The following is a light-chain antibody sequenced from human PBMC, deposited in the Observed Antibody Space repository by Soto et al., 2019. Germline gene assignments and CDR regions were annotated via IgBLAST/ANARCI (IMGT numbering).Light chain of an antibody. CDR2: GAS. CDR1: QSVTNNY. Sequence: EVELTQSPGTLSSSPRERAKLSCSSSQSVTNNYFAWYKQKPGQAPRLLIYGASRRATGIPDRFSGSGSGTDFTLTISRLEPEDFAVYHCQQYGSLPYTFGQGTKVDIK. V-gene: IGKV3-20*01. CDR3: QQYGSLPYT. J-gene: IGKJ2*01.